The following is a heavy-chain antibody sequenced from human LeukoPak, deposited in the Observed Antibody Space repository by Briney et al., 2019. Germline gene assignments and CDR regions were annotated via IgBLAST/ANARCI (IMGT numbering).Heavy chain of an antibody. D-gene: IGHD1-26*01. CDR2: ISYDGSNK. V-gene: IGHV3-30*18. CDR3: AKAVGGSSSL. Sequence: GGSLRLSCAASGFTFSSYGIHWVRQAPGKGLEWVAVISYDGSNKYYADSVKGRFTISRDNSKNTLYLQMNSLRAEDTAVYYCAKAVGGSSSLWGQGTLVTVSS. CDR1: GFTFSSYG. J-gene: IGHJ4*02.